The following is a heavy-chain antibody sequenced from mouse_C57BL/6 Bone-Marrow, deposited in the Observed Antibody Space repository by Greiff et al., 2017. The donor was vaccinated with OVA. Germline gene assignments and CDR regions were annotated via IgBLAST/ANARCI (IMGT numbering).Heavy chain of an antibody. Sequence: EVMLVESGGDLVKPGGSLKLSCAASGFTFSSYGMSWVRQTPDKRLEWVATISSGGSYTYYQDSVKGRFTISRDNAKNTLYLQMSSLKSEDTAMYYCARRGSSYAFFAYWGQGTLVTVSA. CDR1: GFTFSSYG. J-gene: IGHJ3*01. CDR2: ISSGGSYT. V-gene: IGHV5-6*02. D-gene: IGHD1-1*01. CDR3: ARRGSSYAFFAY.